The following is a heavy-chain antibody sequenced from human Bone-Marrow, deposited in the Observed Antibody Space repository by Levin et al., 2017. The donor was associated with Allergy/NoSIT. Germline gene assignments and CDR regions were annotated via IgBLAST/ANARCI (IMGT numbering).Heavy chain of an antibody. J-gene: IGHJ6*03. V-gene: IGHV1-69*13. CDR1: GDTFNTYV. CDR3: ARGVYYYYYMDV. Sequence: SVKVSCKASGDTFNTYVYSWVRQAPGHGLEWMGGIIPILGTTYYAQKFQGRVTITADESTSTAYMELSSLRSEDTAVYYCARGVYYYYYMDVWGKGTPVAVSS. CDR2: IIPILGTT.